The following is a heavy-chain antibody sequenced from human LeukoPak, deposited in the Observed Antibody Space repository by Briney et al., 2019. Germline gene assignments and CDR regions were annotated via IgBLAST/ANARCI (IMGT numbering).Heavy chain of an antibody. CDR3: ARAGGYCSGGSCYSLEVFDY. CDR2: INPSGGST. CDR1: GYTFTSYY. V-gene: IGHV1-46*01. J-gene: IGHJ4*02. Sequence: ASVKVSCKASGYTFTSYYMHWVRQAPGQGLEWMGIINPSGGSTSYAQKFQGRVTMTRDTSTSTVYMELSSLRSEDTAVYYCARAGGYCSGGSCYSLEVFDYWGQGTLVTVSS. D-gene: IGHD2-15*01.